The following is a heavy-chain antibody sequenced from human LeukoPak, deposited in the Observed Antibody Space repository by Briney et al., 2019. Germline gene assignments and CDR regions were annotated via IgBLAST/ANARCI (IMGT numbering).Heavy chain of an antibody. CDR1: GYNFNTYW. CDR3: ARQEPVDYYGSGSYYNVAWFDP. CDR2: IRPMNSDM. V-gene: IGHV5-51*01. J-gene: IGHJ5*02. Sequence: GESLKISCKGSGYNFNTYWVAWVRQLPGKGLEWMGIIRPMNSDMRYSPSFQGQVTISADRSINTAYLQWSSLTASDTAMYYCARQEPVDYYGSGSYYNVAWFDPWGQGTLVTVSS. D-gene: IGHD3-10*01.